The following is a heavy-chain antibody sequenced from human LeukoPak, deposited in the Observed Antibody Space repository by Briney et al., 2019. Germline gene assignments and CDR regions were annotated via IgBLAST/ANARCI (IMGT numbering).Heavy chain of an antibody. CDR1: GYTFTVYY. J-gene: IGHJ5*02. V-gene: IGHV1-2*02. Sequence: ASVKVSCKASGYTFTVYYMHWVRQAPAQGLEGMGWIHPHSGGTHYAQKFQGRVTMTRDTSISTAYMELSRLRSDDTAVYYCAREYCSSTSCYRWFDPWGQGTLVTVSS. CDR3: AREYCSSTSCYRWFDP. CDR2: IHPHSGGT. D-gene: IGHD2-2*01.